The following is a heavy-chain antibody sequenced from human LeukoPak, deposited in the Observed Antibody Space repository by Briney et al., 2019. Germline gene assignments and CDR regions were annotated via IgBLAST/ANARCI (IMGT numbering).Heavy chain of an antibody. D-gene: IGHD5-12*01. CDR3: ARAYSGYDFVDY. J-gene: IGHJ4*02. V-gene: IGHV1-2*02. Sequence: ASVKVSCKASGYTFTGYYMHWVRQAPGQGLEWMGWINPNSGGTNYAQKFQGRVTMTRDTSISTAYMELSRPRSDDTAVYYCARAYSGYDFVDYWGQGTLVTVSS. CDR2: INPNSGGT. CDR1: GYTFTGYY.